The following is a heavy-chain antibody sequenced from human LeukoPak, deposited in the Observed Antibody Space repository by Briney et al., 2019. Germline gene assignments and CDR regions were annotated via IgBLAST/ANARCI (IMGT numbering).Heavy chain of an antibody. D-gene: IGHD3-9*01. Sequence: PSETLSLTCAVYGGSFSGYYWSWIRQPPGKGLEWIGEINHSGSTNYNPSLKSRVTISVDTSKNQFSLKLSSVTAADTAVYYCARALRYFDWLLAGGDYWGQGTLVTVSS. CDR1: GGSFSGYY. CDR3: ARALRYFDWLLAGGDY. CDR2: INHSGST. V-gene: IGHV4-34*01. J-gene: IGHJ4*02.